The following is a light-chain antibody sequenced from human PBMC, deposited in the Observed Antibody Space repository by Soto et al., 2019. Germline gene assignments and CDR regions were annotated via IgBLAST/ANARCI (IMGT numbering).Light chain of an antibody. Sequence: DIQMTQSPSTLSASVGDRVTITCRASQSVSGWLAWYQQKPGKAPNLLIYDVYNLGNGVPSRFSGSGSGTEFTLTISSLQPDDFATYYCQQYNIFPYTFGQGTKLEIK. CDR3: QQYNIFPYT. V-gene: IGKV1-5*01. J-gene: IGKJ2*01. CDR1: QSVSGW. CDR2: DVY.